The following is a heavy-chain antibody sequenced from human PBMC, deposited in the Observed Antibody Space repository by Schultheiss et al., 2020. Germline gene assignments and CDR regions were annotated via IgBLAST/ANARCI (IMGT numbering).Heavy chain of an antibody. CDR1: GYTFTSYD. Sequence: ASVKVSCKASGYTFTSYDINWVRQATGQGLEWMGWMNPNSGNTGYAQKFQGRVTMTRNTSISTAYMELSSLRSEDTAVYYCARGDLVVAAPGGYYYYYYMDVWGKGTTVTVAS. CDR2: MNPNSGNT. D-gene: IGHD2-15*01. CDR3: ARGDLVVAAPGGYYYYYYMDV. V-gene: IGHV1-8*01. J-gene: IGHJ6*03.